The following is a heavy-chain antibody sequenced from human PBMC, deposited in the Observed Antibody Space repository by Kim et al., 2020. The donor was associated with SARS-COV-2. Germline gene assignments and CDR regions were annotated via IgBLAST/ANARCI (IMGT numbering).Heavy chain of an antibody. V-gene: IGHV3-9*01. CDR3: AKGRGSSWIKGGDYFDY. D-gene: IGHD6-13*01. CDR1: GFTFDDYA. Sequence: GGSLRLSCAASGFTFDDYAMHWVRQAPGKGLEWVSGISWNSGSIGYADSVKGRFTISRDNAKNSLYLQMNSLRAEDTALYYCAKGRGSSWIKGGDYFDYWGQGTLVTVAS. CDR2: ISWNSGSI. J-gene: IGHJ4*02.